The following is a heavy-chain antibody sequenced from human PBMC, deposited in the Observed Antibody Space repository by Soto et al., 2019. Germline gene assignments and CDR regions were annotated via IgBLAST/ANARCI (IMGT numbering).Heavy chain of an antibody. CDR3: ARRIVVVTIFGVVIESDDAFDI. D-gene: IGHD3-3*01. V-gene: IGHV4-39*01. J-gene: IGHJ3*02. CDR1: GGSISSSSYY. Sequence: NPSETLSLTCTVSGGSISSSSYYWVWIRQPPGKGLEWIGSIYYSGSTYYNPSLKSRVTISVDTSKNQFSLKLSSVTAADTAVYYCARRIVVVTIFGVVIESDDAFDIWGQGTMVTVSS. CDR2: IYYSGST.